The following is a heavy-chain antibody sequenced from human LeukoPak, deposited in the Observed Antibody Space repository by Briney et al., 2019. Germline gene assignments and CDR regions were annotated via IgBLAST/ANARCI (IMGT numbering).Heavy chain of an antibody. CDR1: GYTFTGYY. CDR3: ARDRQYCSSTSCYTFSRRLDNWFDP. J-gene: IGHJ5*02. CDR2: INPNSGGT. Sequence: GASVKVSCKASGYTFTGYYMHWVRQAPGQGLEWMGWINPNSGGTNYAQKFQGRVTMTRDTSISTAYMELSRLRSDDTAVYYCARDRQYCSSTSCYTFSRRLDNWFDPWGQGTLVTVSS. D-gene: IGHD2-2*02. V-gene: IGHV1-2*02.